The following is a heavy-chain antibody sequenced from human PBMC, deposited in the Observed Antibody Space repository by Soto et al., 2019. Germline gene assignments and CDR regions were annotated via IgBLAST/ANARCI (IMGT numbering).Heavy chain of an antibody. J-gene: IGHJ5*01. D-gene: IGHD1-1*01. CDR2: VHISGHS. CDR1: GGSVRSPDW. CDR3: ARVRQGCSANNCYFDP. Sequence: PSDTLSISCTLSGGSVRSPDWLNWVRQSPDKGLEWIAEVHISGHSNYNPSLRSRVSVSIDSSKSQFYLNLNSVTAADTAIYYCARVRQGCSANNCYFDPWGQGTQVTVPS. V-gene: IGHV4-4*02.